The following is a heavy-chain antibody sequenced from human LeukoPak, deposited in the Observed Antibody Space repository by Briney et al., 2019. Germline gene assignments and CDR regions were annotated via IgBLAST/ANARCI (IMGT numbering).Heavy chain of an antibody. CDR3: AKDPGSGSYYPYYFDY. Sequence: GGSLRLSCAAPGFTLSSYAMHWVRQAPGKGLEWVAFIRYDGNNKYYTDSVKGRFTISRDNSKNTLYLQMNSLRAEDTAVYLCAKDPGSGSYYPYYFDYWGQGTLVTVSS. J-gene: IGHJ4*02. CDR2: IRYDGNNK. V-gene: IGHV3-30*02. D-gene: IGHD3-10*01. CDR1: GFTLSSYA.